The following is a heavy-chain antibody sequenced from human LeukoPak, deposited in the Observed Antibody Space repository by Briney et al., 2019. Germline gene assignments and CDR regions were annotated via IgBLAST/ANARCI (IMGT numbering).Heavy chain of an antibody. CDR1: GYYFTSYD. V-gene: IGHV1-46*01. J-gene: IGHJ4*02. D-gene: IGHD1-26*01. CDR3: AREGYSGSYTLPNDF. Sequence: ASVKVSCKASGYYFTSYDIHWVRQAPGQGLEWMGIINPSGGSTTYAQKFQGGVTMTRDTSSSTVYMELSSLRSEDTAVHYCAREGYSGSYTLPNDFWGQGTLVTVSS. CDR2: INPSGGST.